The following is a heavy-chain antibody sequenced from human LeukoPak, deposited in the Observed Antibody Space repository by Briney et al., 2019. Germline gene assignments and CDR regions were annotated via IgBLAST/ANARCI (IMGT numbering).Heavy chain of an antibody. CDR2: VNSDGSST. J-gene: IGHJ6*02. V-gene: IGHV3-74*01. CDR3: ARGRYYGMDV. Sequence: RGSLRLSCAASGFTFTSYWMHRVRQAPGKGLVWVSRVNSDGSSTTYADSVKGRFTISRDNAKNTLYLQMNSLRAEDTAVYYCARGRYYGMDVWGQGTTVTVSS. CDR1: GFTFTSYW.